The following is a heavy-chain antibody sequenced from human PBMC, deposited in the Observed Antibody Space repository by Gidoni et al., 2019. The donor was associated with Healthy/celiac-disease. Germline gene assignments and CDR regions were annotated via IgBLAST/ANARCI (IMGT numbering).Heavy chain of an antibody. J-gene: IGHJ4*02. CDR3: ARDSTEGERKYSSSWYQGAYY. V-gene: IGHV3-30*01. CDR2: ISYDGSNK. D-gene: IGHD6-13*01. Sequence: GFTFSSYAMHWVRQAPGKGLEWVAVISYDGSNKYYADSVKGRFTISRDNSKNTLYLQMNSLRAEDTAVYYCARDSTEGERKYSSSWYQGAYYWGQGTLVTVSS. CDR1: GFTFSSYA.